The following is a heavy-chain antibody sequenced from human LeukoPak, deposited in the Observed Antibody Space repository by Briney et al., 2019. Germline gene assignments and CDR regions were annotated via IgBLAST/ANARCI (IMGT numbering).Heavy chain of an antibody. V-gene: IGHV1-69*05. CDR3: ARAARHPLFWSGYYNFDY. J-gene: IGHJ4*02. CDR2: IIPIFGTA. Sequence: GASVKVSCKASGGTFSSYAISWVRQAPGQGLEWMGRIIPIFGTANYAQKFQGRVTITTDESTSTAYMELSSLRSEDTAVYYCARAARHPLFWSGYYNFDYWGQGTLVTVSS. D-gene: IGHD3-3*01. CDR1: GGTFSSYA.